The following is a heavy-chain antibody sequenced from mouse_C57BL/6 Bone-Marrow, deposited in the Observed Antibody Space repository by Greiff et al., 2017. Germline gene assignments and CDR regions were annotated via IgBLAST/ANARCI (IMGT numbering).Heavy chain of an antibody. D-gene: IGHD1-1*01. Sequence: QVQLQQSGPELVQPGASVKLSCKASGYTFTSYDINWVKQRPGPGLEWIGWIYPRAGSTKYNEKFKGKATLTVYTSSSTAYMELHSLTSEDSAVYFGARDYGSSYWYFDVWGTGTTVTVSS. CDR3: ARDYGSSYWYFDV. CDR2: IYPRAGST. J-gene: IGHJ1*03. V-gene: IGHV1-85*01. CDR1: GYTFTSYD.